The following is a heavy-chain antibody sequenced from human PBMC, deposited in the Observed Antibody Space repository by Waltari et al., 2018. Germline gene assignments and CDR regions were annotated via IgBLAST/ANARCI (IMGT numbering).Heavy chain of an antibody. J-gene: IGHJ4*02. V-gene: IGHV4-34*01. CDR1: GGSFSGYY. D-gene: IGHD6-13*01. Sequence: QVQLQQWGAGLLKPSETLSLTCAVYGGSFSGYYWSWIRQPPGKGLEWMGEINHSGSTNYNPSLKSRVTISVDTSKNQFSLKLSSVTAADTAVYYCARGRIAAAGRDGYYFDYWGQGTLVTVSS. CDR2: INHSGST. CDR3: ARGRIAAAGRDGYYFDY.